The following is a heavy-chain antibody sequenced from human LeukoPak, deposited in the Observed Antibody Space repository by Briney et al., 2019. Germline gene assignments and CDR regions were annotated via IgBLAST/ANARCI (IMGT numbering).Heavy chain of an antibody. J-gene: IGHJ4*02. CDR1: GFTFSSYA. CDR3: AIHSGWYDY. V-gene: IGHV3-30*09. D-gene: IGHD6-19*01. Sequence: GGSLRLSCAASGFTFSSYAMHWVRQAPGKGLEWVAVISYDGSNKYYADSVKGRFAISRDNSKNTLYLQMSSLRAEDTAVYYCAIHSGWYDYWGQGTLVTVSS. CDR2: ISYDGSNK.